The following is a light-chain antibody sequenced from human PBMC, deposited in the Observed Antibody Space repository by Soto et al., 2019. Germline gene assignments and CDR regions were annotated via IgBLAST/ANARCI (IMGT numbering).Light chain of an antibody. CDR3: QQSYNTTV. Sequence: DIQMTQSPSSLSASVGDRVTITCRASQSISSDLNWYQQKPGKAPKLLIYAASSLQSGVHSSFSGSGSGTDFTITISSLQPEDFATYYCQQSYNTTVFGQGTKLEIK. V-gene: IGKV1-39*01. J-gene: IGKJ2*01. CDR1: QSISSD. CDR2: AAS.